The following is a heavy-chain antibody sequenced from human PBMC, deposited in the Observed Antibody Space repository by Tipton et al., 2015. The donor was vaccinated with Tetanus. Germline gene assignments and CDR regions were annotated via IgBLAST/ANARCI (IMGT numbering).Heavy chain of an antibody. J-gene: IGHJ4*02. CDR1: GFTFSSYA. V-gene: IGHV3-23*01. CDR3: AKESLHYDILTGYNY. D-gene: IGHD3-9*01. Sequence: SLRLSCAASGFTFSSYAMSWVRQAPGKGLEWVSAISGSGGSTYYADSVKGRFTISRDNSKNTLYLQMNSLGAEDTAVYYCAKESLHYDILTGYNYWGQGTLVTVSS. CDR2: ISGSGGST.